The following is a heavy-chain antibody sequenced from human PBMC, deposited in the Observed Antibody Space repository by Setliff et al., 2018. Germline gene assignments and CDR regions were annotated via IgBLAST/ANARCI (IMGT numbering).Heavy chain of an antibody. CDR2: IWYDGSNK. V-gene: IGHV3-33*01. Sequence: AGGSLRLSCAASGFTFSSYGMHWVRQAPGKGLEWVAVIWYDGSNKYYADSVKGRFTISRDNSKNTLYLQMNSLRAEDTAVYYCVTSTIIIYYFDFWGQGTPVTVSS. J-gene: IGHJ4*02. CDR1: GFTFSSYG. CDR3: VTSTIIIYYFDF. D-gene: IGHD3-10*01.